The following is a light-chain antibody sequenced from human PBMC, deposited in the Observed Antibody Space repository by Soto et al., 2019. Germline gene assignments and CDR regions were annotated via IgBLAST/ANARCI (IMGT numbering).Light chain of an antibody. V-gene: IGKV3-15*01. CDR3: QQYNNWPVYT. J-gene: IGKJ2*01. Sequence: EIVMTQSPATLSVSPGERATLSCRASQSVSNNLAWYQQKPGQAPRLLMYDASTRATGIPVRFSGSGSGTEFTLVISSLQSEDFAVYYCQQYNNWPVYTFGQGTKLEIK. CDR1: QSVSNN. CDR2: DAS.